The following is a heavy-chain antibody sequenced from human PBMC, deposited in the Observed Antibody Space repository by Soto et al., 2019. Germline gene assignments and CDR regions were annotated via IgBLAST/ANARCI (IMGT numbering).Heavy chain of an antibody. CDR3: ARDVPPVDY. CDR1: GYTFSSYH. V-gene: IGHV1-18*01. J-gene: IGHJ4*02. CDR2: ISAYNGNT. Sequence: QIQLVQSEAEVKKPGASVKVSCKASGYTFSSYHITWVRQAPGQGLEWMGWISAYNGNTNYAQNLQGRVTMTTDPPRSTAYMELRSLRADATAVYYWARDVPPVDYWGQGTLVTVST.